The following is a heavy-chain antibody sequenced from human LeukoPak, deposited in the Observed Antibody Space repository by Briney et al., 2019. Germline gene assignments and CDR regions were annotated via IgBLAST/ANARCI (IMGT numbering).Heavy chain of an antibody. CDR3: ATYRVRHLNSLDY. CDR1: GFTFSSYW. CDR2: INQDGSEK. D-gene: IGHD3-16*02. V-gene: IGHV3-7*01. J-gene: IGHJ4*02. Sequence: GGSLRLSCAASGFTFSSYWMSWVRQAPGKRLEWVANINQDGSEKNYVDSVKGRFTVSRDNAKNSLFLQMNSLRAEDTAVYYCATYRVRHLNSLDYWGRGTLVTVSS.